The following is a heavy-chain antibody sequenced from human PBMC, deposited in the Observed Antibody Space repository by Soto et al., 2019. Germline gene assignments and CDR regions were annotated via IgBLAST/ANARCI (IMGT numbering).Heavy chain of an antibody. Sequence: QVQLVQSGAEVKKPGASVKVSCKASGYTFTGYYMHWVRQAPGQGLEWMGWINPNSGGTNYAQKFQGWVTMTRDTAIRTAYMELSRLRSDDTAVYYCARDARGDEAPLDYWGQGTLVTVSS. CDR3: ARDARGDEAPLDY. V-gene: IGHV1-2*04. CDR1: GYTFTGYY. J-gene: IGHJ4*02. CDR2: INPNSGGT. D-gene: IGHD3-10*01.